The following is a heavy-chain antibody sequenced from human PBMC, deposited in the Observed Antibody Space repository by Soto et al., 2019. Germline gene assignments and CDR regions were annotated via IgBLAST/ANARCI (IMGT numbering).Heavy chain of an antibody. J-gene: IGHJ1*01. CDR2: IYYRGGA. CDR3: SRTFYDSVVSPPSELHL. CDR1: GGSINNYY. V-gene: IGHV4-59*01. D-gene: IGHD3-22*01. Sequence: SETLSHTCTVSGGSINNYYWSWIRQPQGKGLEWIGSIYYRGGANNNPSLRSRVTISVDTSKNQFSLKLTSVTAADSLIYYFSRTFYDSVVSPPSELHLWGQGALFTVSS.